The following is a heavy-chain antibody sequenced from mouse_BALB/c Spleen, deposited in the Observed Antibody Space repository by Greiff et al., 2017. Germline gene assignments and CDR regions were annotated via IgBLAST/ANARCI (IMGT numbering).Heavy chain of an antibody. CDR1: GYSFTSYW. V-gene: IGHV1S127*01. D-gene: IGHD2-12*01. Sequence: QVQLQQSGPQLVRPGASVKISCKASGYSFTSYWMHWVKQRPGQGLEWIGMIDPSDSETRLNQKFKDKATLTVDKSSSTAYMQLSSPTSEDSAVYYCARGSARSSYTAIDYRGRGASVTVSS. CDR2: IDPSDSET. J-gene: IGHJ4*01. CDR3: ARGSARSSYTAIDY.